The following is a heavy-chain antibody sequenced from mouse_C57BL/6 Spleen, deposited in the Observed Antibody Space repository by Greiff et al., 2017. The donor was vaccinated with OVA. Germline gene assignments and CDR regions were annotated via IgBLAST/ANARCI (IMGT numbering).Heavy chain of an antibody. CDR2: IRSKSNNYAT. CDR1: GFSFNTYA. Sequence: EVHLVESGGGLVQPKGSLKLSCAASGFSFNTYAMNWVRQAPGKGLEWVARIRSKSNNYATYYADSVKDRFTISRDDSESMLYLQMNNLKTEDTAMYYCVREDYDGFAYWGQGTLVTVSA. CDR3: VREDYDGFAY. D-gene: IGHD2-4*01. J-gene: IGHJ3*01. V-gene: IGHV10-1*01.